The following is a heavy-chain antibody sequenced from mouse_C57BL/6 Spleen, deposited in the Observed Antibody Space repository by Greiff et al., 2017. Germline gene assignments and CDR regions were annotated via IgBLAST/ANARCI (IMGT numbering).Heavy chain of an antibody. CDR1: GYSITSGYY. J-gene: IGHJ4*01. CDR3: AREGSYYSNFMDY. Sequence: EVKLVESGPGLVKPSQSLSLTCSVTGYSITSGYYWNWIRQFPGNKLEWMGYISYDGSNNYNPSPNNPISIPPAPSKNPFFPKLNAVTTEDTATYYCAREGSYYSNFMDYWGEGTSVSGSS. CDR2: ISYDGSN. D-gene: IGHD2-5*01. V-gene: IGHV3-6*01.